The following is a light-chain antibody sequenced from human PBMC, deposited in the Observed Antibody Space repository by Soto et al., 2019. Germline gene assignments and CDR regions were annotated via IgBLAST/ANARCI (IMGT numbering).Light chain of an antibody. CDR2: GAS. J-gene: IGKJ3*01. Sequence: DIQMTQSPSSLSASVGDRVTITCRASQGISNYLAWYQQQPGKVPKLLIYGASTLQSGVPSRFSGSGSETDFTLTINGLQPEDVATYYCQKYTSAPFTFGPGTKVDI. CDR3: QKYTSAPFT. CDR1: QGISNY. V-gene: IGKV1-27*01.